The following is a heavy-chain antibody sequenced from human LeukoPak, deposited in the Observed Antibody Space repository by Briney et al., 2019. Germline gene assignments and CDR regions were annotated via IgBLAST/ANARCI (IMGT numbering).Heavy chain of an antibody. CDR2: IWYDGSNK. D-gene: IGHD6-13*01. V-gene: IGHV3-33*06. CDR1: GFTFSSYG. Sequence: GRSLRLSCAASGFTFSSYGMHWVRRAPGKGLEWVAVIWYDGSNKYYADSVKGRFTISRDNSKNTLYLQMNSLRAEDTAVYYCAKGTAGLDYWGQGTLVTVSS. CDR3: AKGTAGLDY. J-gene: IGHJ4*02.